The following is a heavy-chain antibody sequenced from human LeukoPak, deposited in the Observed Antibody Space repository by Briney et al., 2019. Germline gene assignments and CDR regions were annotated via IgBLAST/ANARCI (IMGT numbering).Heavy chain of an antibody. J-gene: IGHJ5*02. CDR2: INYSGST. D-gene: IGHD3-16*02. CDR1: GGSISSNY. V-gene: IGHV4-59*01. Sequence: PSETLSLTCSVSGGSISSNYWSWIRQPPGKGLEWIGYINYSGSTNYNPSLKSRVTMSVDTSKNQFSLNLSSVTAADTAVYYCASSSGGSYRYNWFDPWGQGTLVTVSS. CDR3: ASSSGGSYRYNWFDP.